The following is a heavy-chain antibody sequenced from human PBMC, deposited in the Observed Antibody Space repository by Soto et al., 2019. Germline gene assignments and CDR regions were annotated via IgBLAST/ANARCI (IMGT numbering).Heavy chain of an antibody. J-gene: IGHJ5*02. Sequence: LGESLKISCKGSGYSFTSYWIGWVRQMPGKGLEWTGIIYPGDSDTRYSPSFQGQVTISADKSISTAYLQWSSLKASDTAMYYCARLRSPIVVVVAATPGDNWFDPWGQGTLVTVSS. V-gene: IGHV5-51*01. CDR1: GYSFTSYW. CDR2: IYPGDSDT. CDR3: ARLRSPIVVVVAATPGDNWFDP. D-gene: IGHD2-15*01.